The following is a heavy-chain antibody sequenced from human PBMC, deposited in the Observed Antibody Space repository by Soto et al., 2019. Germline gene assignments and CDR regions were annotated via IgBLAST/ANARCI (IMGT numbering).Heavy chain of an antibody. CDR1: GFTISTYG. Sequence: QVQLVESGGGVVQPGRSLRLSCAASGFTISTYGFHWVRQAPGKGPEWVAVISIDGINKYYADSVKGRFTISRDNSKNTLYLQMNSMRADDTAVYYCAKGSEAARQELDYWGQGTLVTVSS. CDR3: AKGSEAARQELDY. D-gene: IGHD6-6*01. CDR2: ISIDGINK. V-gene: IGHV3-30*18. J-gene: IGHJ4*02.